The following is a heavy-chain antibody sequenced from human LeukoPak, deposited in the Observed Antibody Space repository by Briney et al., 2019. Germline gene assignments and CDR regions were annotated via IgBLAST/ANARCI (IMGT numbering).Heavy chain of an antibody. CDR3: ARVGQKGAYDAFDI. J-gene: IGHJ3*02. CDR2: IYPGDSYT. V-gene: IGHV5-51*01. D-gene: IGHD1-26*01. CDR1: GYRFTSYW. Sequence: GGALQISFKGSGYRFTSYWIGWVRQMSGKGPEWMGIIYPGDSYTRYSPSFQGQVTISADKSISTSYLQWSSLKASDTAKDYGARVGQKGAYDAFDIWGQGTMVTVSS.